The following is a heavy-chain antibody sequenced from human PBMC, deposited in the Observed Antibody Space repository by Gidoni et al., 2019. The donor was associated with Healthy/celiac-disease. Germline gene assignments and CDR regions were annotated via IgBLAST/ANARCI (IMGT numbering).Heavy chain of an antibody. Sequence: EVQLVESGGGLVKPGGSLRLSCAASGFPFSSYSMNWVRQAPGKGLEWVSSISSSSSYIYYADSVKGRFTISRDNAKNSLYLQMNSLRAEDTAVYYCARSNYDFWDFDYWGQGTLVTVSS. J-gene: IGHJ4*02. V-gene: IGHV3-21*01. D-gene: IGHD3-3*01. CDR2: ISSSSSYI. CDR3: ARSNYDFWDFDY. CDR1: GFPFSSYS.